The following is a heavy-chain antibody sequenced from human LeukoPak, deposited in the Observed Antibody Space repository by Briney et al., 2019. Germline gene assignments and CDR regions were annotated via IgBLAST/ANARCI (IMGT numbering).Heavy chain of an antibody. Sequence: PGGSLRLSCVASGFTVSSNYMSWVRQAPGKGLEWVSLLYTDDTTYYADSVEGRFTISRDDSKNTIYLQMNSLRAEDTAVYYCARGGVNYWNPRYWGQGTLVTVSS. CDR1: GFTVSSNY. D-gene: IGHD1-1*01. CDR2: LYTDDTT. J-gene: IGHJ4*02. V-gene: IGHV3-53*01. CDR3: ARGGVNYWNPRY.